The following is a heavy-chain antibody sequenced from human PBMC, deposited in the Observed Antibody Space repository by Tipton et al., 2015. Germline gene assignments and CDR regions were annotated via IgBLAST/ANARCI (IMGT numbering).Heavy chain of an antibody. V-gene: IGHV4-61*05. D-gene: IGHD3-16*01. CDR3: ARIRGRYVMDY. Sequence: LRLSCAISGDSISSSSYYWGWIRQPPGKGLEWIGYISYSGTTNFNPSLKSRVTISVDTSKNQFFLNLSSVTAADTAVYYCARIRGRYVMDYWGQGTPVTVSS. CDR1: GDSISSSSYY. J-gene: IGHJ4*02. CDR2: ISYSGTT.